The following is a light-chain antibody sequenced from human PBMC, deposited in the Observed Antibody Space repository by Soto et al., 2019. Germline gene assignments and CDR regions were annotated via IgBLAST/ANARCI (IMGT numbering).Light chain of an antibody. CDR3: QQYGSSPT. Sequence: ETVLTQSPGTLSLSPGERATLSCGASQSVSSTYLAWYQQKPGQAPRLVIYGASSRATGIPDRFSGSGSGTAFTLTISRLEPEDFAVYSCQQYGSSPTFGGGTKVEIK. CDR2: GAS. J-gene: IGKJ4*01. V-gene: IGKV3-20*01. CDR1: QSVSSTY.